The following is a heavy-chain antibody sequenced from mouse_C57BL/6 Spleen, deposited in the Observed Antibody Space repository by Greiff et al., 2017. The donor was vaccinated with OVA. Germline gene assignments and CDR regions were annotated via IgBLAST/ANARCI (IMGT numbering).Heavy chain of an antibody. J-gene: IGHJ3*01. CDR1: GYTFTDYN. CDR2: INPNNGGT. CDR3: ASETAQATWFAY. D-gene: IGHD3-2*02. Sequence: EVQLQQSGPELVKPGASVKMSCKASGYTFTDYNMHWVKQSHGKSLEWIGYINPNNGGTSYNQKFKGKATLTVNKSSSTAYMELRSLTSEDSAVYYCASETAQATWFAYWGQGTLVTVSA. V-gene: IGHV1-22*01.